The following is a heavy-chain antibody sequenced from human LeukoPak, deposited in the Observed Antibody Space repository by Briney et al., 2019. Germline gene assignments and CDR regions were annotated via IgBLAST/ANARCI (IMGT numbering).Heavy chain of an antibody. V-gene: IGHV3-23*01. CDR2: ISGSGGST. CDR3: AKDRGRWELRYFDY. Sequence: GGSLRLSCAASGFTFSSYVMSWVRQAPGKGLEWVSAISGSGGSTYYADSVKGRFTISRDNSKNTLYLQMNSLRAEDTAVYYCAKDRGRWELRYFDYWGQGTLVTVSS. J-gene: IGHJ4*02. CDR1: GFTFSSYV. D-gene: IGHD1-26*01.